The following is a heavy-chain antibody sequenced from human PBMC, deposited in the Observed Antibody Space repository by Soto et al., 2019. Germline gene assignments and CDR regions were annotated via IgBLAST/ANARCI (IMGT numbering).Heavy chain of an antibody. D-gene: IGHD6-13*01. CDR3: ARQGSSSYAGY. Sequence: SGESLKLSCKGVGYSFISYWIGWVRQMPGQGLEWMGIIYPGDSDTRYRPSFEGQVTISADRTISTAYLQWSSVKASDTAVYYCARQGSSSYAGYWGQGTRVTVSS. J-gene: IGHJ4*02. CDR2: IYPGDSDT. V-gene: IGHV5-51*01. CDR1: GYSFISYW.